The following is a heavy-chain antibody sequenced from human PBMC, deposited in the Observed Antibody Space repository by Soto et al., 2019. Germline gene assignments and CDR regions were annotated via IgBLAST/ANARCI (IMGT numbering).Heavy chain of an antibody. D-gene: IGHD6-19*01. J-gene: IGHJ4*02. CDR2: ISSDGSTK. V-gene: IGHV3-30-3*01. CDR1: GFTFSNYV. Sequence: QVQLVESGGGVVQPGRSLRLCCAASGFTFSNYVMHWVRQAPGKGLEWVAVISSDGSTKYYTDSMKGRFTISRDNSKDTLYLQMNNLRGGDTAVYYCARQNSGWSYYFDYWGQGTLVTVSS. CDR3: ARQNSGWSYYFDY.